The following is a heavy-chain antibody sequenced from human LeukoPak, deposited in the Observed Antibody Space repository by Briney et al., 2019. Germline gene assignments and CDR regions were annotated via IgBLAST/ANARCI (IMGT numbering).Heavy chain of an antibody. CDR2: INSEGSST. Sequence: GGSLRLSCAASGFTFSNYWMHWVRQAPGQGLVWVSRINSEGSSTSYADSAKGRFTISRDNAKNTLYLQMNSLRGEATALYYCARVSDYNYGCGYWGQGTPVTVSS. D-gene: IGHD5-18*01. J-gene: IGHJ4*02. CDR1: GFTFSNYW. V-gene: IGHV3-74*01. CDR3: ARVSDYNYGCGY.